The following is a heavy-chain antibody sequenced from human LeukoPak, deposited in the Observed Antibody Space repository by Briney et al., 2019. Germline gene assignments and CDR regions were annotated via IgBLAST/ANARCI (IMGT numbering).Heavy chain of an antibody. CDR1: GFTFSNAW. V-gene: IGHV3-15*01. CDR2: IKSETDGGTA. Sequence: GGSLRLSCAASGFTFSNAWMTWVRQAPGKGLEWVGRIKSETDGGTADYAAPVKGRFTISRDDSKNTLYLQMNSLKTEDTAGYYCTVLFYDYWGQGTLVTVSS. CDR3: TVLFYDY. J-gene: IGHJ4*02. D-gene: IGHD2-8*02.